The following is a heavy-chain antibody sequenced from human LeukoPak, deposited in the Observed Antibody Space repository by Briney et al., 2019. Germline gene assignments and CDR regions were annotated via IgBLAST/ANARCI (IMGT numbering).Heavy chain of an antibody. J-gene: IGHJ5*02. Sequence: EASVKVSCKASGYTFTSYGISWVRQAPGQGLEWMGWISAYNGNTNYAQKLQGRVTITADESTSTAYMELSSLRSEDTAVYYCARGFVVPAAIRGPYNWFDPWGQGSLVTVSS. D-gene: IGHD2-2*01. V-gene: IGHV1-18*01. CDR3: ARGFVVPAAIRGPYNWFDP. CDR2: ISAYNGNT. CDR1: GYTFTSYG.